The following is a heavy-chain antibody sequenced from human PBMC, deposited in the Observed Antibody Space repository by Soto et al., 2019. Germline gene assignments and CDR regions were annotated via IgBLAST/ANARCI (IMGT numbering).Heavy chain of an antibody. CDR3: ARELVSSSWDSSGQWRRYGMDV. V-gene: IGHV4-39*07. CDR2: IYYSGST. Sequence: KPSETLSLTCTVSGGSISSSSYYWGWIRQPPGKGLEWIGSIYYSGSTNYNPSLKSRVTISVDTSKNQFSLKLSSVTAADTAVYYCARELVSSSWDSSGQWRRYGMDVWGQGTTVTVSS. D-gene: IGHD6-13*01. J-gene: IGHJ6*02. CDR1: GGSISSSSYY.